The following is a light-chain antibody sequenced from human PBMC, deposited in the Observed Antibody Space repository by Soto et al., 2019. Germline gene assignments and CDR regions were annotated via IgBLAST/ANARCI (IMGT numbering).Light chain of an antibody. V-gene: IGKV1-39*01. CDR1: QSIISY. J-gene: IGKJ5*01. CDR2: GAK. Sequence: DIQMTQSPSSLSASVGDRVTITCRASQSIISYLNWYQQKPGKAPNLLIFGAKTLQSGVPSRFSGSGYGTDFTLTITTLQPEDVGIYYCQQCHATPLTFGQGTRLEI. CDR3: QQCHATPLT.